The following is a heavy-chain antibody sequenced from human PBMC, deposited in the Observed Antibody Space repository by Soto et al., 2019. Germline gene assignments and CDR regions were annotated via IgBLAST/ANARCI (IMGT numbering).Heavy chain of an antibody. D-gene: IGHD3-10*01. CDR3: ARDLDLDYYGSGSYGYGMDV. J-gene: IGHJ6*02. V-gene: IGHV4-34*01. CDR1: GGTFSGYY. CDR2: VNDSGST. Sequence: SETLSLTCAVYGGTFSGYYWSWIRQPPGKGLEWIGEVNDSGSTNSNPSLKSRVTISVDTSRSQFSLKLTSVTAADTAVYYCARDLDLDYYGSGSYGYGMDVWGQGTTVTVSS.